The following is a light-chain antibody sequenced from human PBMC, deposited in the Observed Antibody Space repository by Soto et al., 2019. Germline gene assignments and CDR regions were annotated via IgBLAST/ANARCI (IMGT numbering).Light chain of an antibody. CDR1: QSFRGL. CDR2: DAY. CDR3: QQRHMWPIT. V-gene: IGKV3-11*01. Sequence: EVALTQSPLTLSLSPGERATLSCRASQSFRGLLAWYQQKPGQAPRLLIYDAYNRATGIPPRVSGRWSGTDVTLTISSLQPEDSAVYYCQQRHMWPITFGQGTRLEIK. J-gene: IGKJ5*01.